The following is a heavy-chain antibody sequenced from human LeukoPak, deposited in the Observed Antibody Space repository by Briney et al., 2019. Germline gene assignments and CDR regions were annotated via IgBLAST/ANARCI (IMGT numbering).Heavy chain of an antibody. Sequence: ASVKVSCKASGYTFTSYYMHWVRQAPGQGLEWMGWINPNSGGTNYAQKFQGRVTMTRDTSISTAYMELSRLRSDDTAVYYCARDLGFGEILFDYWGQGTLVTVSS. D-gene: IGHD3-10*01. CDR1: GYTFTSYY. J-gene: IGHJ4*02. V-gene: IGHV1-2*02. CDR3: ARDLGFGEILFDY. CDR2: INPNSGGT.